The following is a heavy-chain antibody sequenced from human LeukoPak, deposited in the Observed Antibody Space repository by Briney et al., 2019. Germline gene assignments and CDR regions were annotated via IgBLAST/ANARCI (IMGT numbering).Heavy chain of an antibody. J-gene: IGHJ3*02. CDR3: ARSRPYCSSTSCYFGAFDI. Sequence: GGSLRLSCAASGFTFSSSWMSWVRQAPGKGLEWVANIKQDGSEKYYVDSVKGRFTISRDNAKNSLYLQMNSLRAEDTAVYYCARSRPYCSSTSCYFGAFDIWGQGTMVTVSS. CDR1: GFTFSSSW. V-gene: IGHV3-7*01. D-gene: IGHD2-2*01. CDR2: IKQDGSEK.